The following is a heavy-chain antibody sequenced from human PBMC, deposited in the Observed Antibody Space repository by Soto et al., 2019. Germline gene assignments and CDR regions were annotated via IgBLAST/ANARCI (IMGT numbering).Heavy chain of an antibody. CDR2: IYGGSST. Sequence: GGSLRLSCAASGFTVSGNYMSWVRQAPGKGLEWVSIIYGGSSTYYADSVKGRFTISRDSSKNTLYLQMNSLRAEDTAVYYCAKIATYSASYQYFDYWGQGTPVTVSS. J-gene: IGHJ4*02. V-gene: IGHV3-53*01. CDR1: GFTVSGNY. CDR3: AKIATYSASYQYFDY. D-gene: IGHD1-26*01.